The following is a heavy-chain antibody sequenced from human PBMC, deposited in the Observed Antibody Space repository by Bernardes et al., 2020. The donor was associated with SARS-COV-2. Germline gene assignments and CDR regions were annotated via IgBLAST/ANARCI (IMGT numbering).Heavy chain of an antibody. CDR1: GGSIRSSY. D-gene: IGHD6-19*01. Sequence: SDTLTRTCTVSGGSIRSSYWAWIRQTPGPGLAWIGYIYYTGIMNYNPSLESRVTISVDTFKNQISLKLRSVTAADTAVYYCARVYSSGWRSRYYFDYWGQGTLVTVSS. V-gene: IGHV4-59*01. J-gene: IGHJ4*02. CDR3: ARVYSSGWRSRYYFDY. CDR2: IYYTGIM.